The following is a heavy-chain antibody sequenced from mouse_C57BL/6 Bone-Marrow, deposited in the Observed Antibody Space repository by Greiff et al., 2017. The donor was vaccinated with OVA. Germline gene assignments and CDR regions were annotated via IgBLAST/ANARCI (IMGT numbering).Heavy chain of an antibody. D-gene: IGHD1-1*01. J-gene: IGHJ1*03. CDR3: ARFYGSSSYFDV. CDR2: INPNNGGT. V-gene: IGHV1-18*01. CDR1: GYTFTDYN. Sequence: VQLKESGPELVKPGASVKIPCKASGYTFTDYNMDWVKQSHGKSLEWIGDINPNNGGTIYNQKFKGKATLTVDKSSSTAYMELRSLTSEDTAVYYCARFYGSSSYFDVWGTGTTVTVSS.